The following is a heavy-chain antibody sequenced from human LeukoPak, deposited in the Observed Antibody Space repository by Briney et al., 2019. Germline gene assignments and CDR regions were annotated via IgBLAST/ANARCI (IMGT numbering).Heavy chain of an antibody. D-gene: IGHD2-8*01. J-gene: IGHJ4*02. V-gene: IGHV4-39*06. Sequence: SETLSLTCTVSGGSISSSSYYWGWIRQPPGKGLEWIVSIYYSGSIYYNPSLKSRVTISVDTSKNHLSLKLSSVTAADTAVYYCARDFRGVSYFDYWGQGTLVTVSS. CDR3: ARDFRGVSYFDY. CDR2: IYYSGSI. CDR1: GGSISSSSYY.